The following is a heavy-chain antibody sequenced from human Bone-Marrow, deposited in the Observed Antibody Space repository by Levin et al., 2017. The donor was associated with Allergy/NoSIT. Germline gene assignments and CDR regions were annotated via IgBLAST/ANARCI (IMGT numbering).Heavy chain of an antibody. V-gene: IGHV3-23*01. D-gene: IGHD5-24*01. CDR1: GFSRSIYFSIYA. Sequence: GGSLRLSCAASGFSRSIYFSIYAMSWVRQAPGKGPEWVSGISGNGGNTSYADSVKGRFTISRDNSKNTLYLEMNSLRAEDTALYYCAKEDGTSLKDPFDCWGQGTPVTVSS. CDR2: ISGNGGNT. J-gene: IGHJ4*02. CDR3: AKEDGTSLKDPFDC.